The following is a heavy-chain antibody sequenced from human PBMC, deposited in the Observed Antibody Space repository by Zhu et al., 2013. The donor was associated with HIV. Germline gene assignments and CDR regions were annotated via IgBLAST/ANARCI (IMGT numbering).Heavy chain of an antibody. Sequence: QVQLVQSGAEVKKPGASVKVSCKAFGYSFIGYYLHWVRQAPGQGLEWMGWISPNSGATNYAQKFQGRVTLTGDTSISTAYMELSRLRSDDTAVYYCARLRQWLGDFDYWGQGTLVTVSS. CDR3: ARLRQWLGDFDY. CDR2: ISPNSGAT. D-gene: IGHD6-19*01. V-gene: IGHV1-2*02. CDR1: GYSFIGYY. J-gene: IGHJ4*02.